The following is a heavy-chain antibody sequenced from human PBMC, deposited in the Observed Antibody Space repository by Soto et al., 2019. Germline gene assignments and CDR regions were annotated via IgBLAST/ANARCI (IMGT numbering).Heavy chain of an antibody. Sequence: GGSLRLSCAASGFTFSNAWMSWVRQAPGKGLEWVGRIKSKTDGGTTDYAAPVKGRFTISRDDSKNTLYLQMNSLKTEDTAVYYCTTGLGPDFWSGYYNLAYDYYYYYGMDVWGQGTTVTVSS. CDR3: TTGLGPDFWSGYYNLAYDYYYYYGMDV. J-gene: IGHJ6*02. V-gene: IGHV3-15*01. CDR2: IKSKTDGGTT. D-gene: IGHD3-3*01. CDR1: GFTFSNAW.